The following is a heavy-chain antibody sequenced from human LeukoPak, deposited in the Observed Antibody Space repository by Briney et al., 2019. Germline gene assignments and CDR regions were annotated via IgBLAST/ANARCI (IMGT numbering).Heavy chain of an antibody. CDR3: ARDYYDSSGYYAGMDV. Sequence: ASVKVSCKASGYTFTGYYMHWVRQAPGQGLEWMGWINPNSGGTNYAQKFQGWVTMTRDTSISTAYMELSRLRSDDTAVYYCARDYYDSSGYYAGMDVWGQGTTVTVSS. CDR1: GYTFTGYY. J-gene: IGHJ6*02. V-gene: IGHV1-2*04. D-gene: IGHD3-22*01. CDR2: INPNSGGT.